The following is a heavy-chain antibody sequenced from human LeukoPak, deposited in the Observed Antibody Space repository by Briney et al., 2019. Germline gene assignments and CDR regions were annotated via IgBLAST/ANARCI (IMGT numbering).Heavy chain of an antibody. CDR3: ARDQNILATEALDY. CDR1: GYTFTSYG. CDR2: ISAYNGNT. Sequence: ASVKVSCKASGYTFTSYGISWVRQAPGQGLEWMGWISAYNGNTNYAQKLQGRVTMTTDTSTSTAYMELRSLRSDDTAVYYCARDQNILATEALDYWGQGTLVTVSS. D-gene: IGHD3-9*01. J-gene: IGHJ4*02. V-gene: IGHV1-18*01.